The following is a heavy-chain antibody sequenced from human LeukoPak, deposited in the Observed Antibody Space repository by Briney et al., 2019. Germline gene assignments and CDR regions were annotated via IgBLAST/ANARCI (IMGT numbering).Heavy chain of an antibody. J-gene: IGHJ4*02. CDR3: ARMTTGHDF. CDR1: GPSFSSYY. D-gene: IGHD4-17*01. V-gene: IGHV4-34*01. CDR2: VNHSGYT. Sequence: PSQTLSLTCAVSGPSFSSYYWSWIRPPPRKGLEWIGEVNHSGYTNDNPSLKSRVTISVDTSKNQFSLRLRSVTAADTAVYFCARMTTGHDFWGQGTLVTVSS.